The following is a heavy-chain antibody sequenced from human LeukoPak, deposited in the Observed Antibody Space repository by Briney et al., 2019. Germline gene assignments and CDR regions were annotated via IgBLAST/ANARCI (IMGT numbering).Heavy chain of an antibody. Sequence: PGGSLRLSCAASGFTFSTYSMNWVRQAPGKGLEWVSSISSSSSYIYYADSVKGRFTISRDNAKNSLYLQMNSLRAEDTAVYYCARDYSTLAYCGGDCYPDAFDIWGQGTMVTVSS. CDR1: GFTFSTYS. CDR3: ARDYSTLAYCGGDCYPDAFDI. J-gene: IGHJ3*02. D-gene: IGHD2-21*02. CDR2: ISSSSSYI. V-gene: IGHV3-21*01.